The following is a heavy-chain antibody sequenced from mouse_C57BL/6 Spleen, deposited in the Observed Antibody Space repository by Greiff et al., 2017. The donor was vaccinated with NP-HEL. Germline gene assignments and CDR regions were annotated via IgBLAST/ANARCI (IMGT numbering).Heavy chain of an antibody. CDR1: GYTFTDYE. CDR2: IDPETGGT. V-gene: IGHV1-15*01. D-gene: IGHD2-3*01. Sequence: QLKQSGAELVRPGASVTLSCKASGYTFTDYEMHWVKQPPVHGLEWIGAIDPETGGTAYNQKFKGKAILTADKSSSTEYMGLRSLTSEDSAVYYCTREDDGYYHYFDYWGQGTTLTVSS. CDR3: TREDDGYYHYFDY. J-gene: IGHJ2*01.